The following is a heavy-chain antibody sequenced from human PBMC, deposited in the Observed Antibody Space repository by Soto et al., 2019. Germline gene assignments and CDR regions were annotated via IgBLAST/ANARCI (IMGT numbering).Heavy chain of an antibody. V-gene: IGHV3-7*01. D-gene: IGHD6-13*01. Sequence: EVQLVESGGGLVQPGGSLRLSCAASGFTFSSYWMSWVRQAPGKGLEWVANIKQAGSEKYYVDSVKGRFTISRDNAKNSLSLQMNSLRAEDTAVYYCARDGSHGQLVRWYYFDYGGQGTLVTVSS. CDR1: GFTFSSYW. CDR2: IKQAGSEK. J-gene: IGHJ4*02. CDR3: ARDGSHGQLVRWYYFDY.